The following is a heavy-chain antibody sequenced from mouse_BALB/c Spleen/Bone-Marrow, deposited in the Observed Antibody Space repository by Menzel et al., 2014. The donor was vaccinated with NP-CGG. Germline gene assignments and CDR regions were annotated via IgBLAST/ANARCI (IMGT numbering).Heavy chain of an antibody. J-gene: IGHJ4*01. CDR1: GFNIXDTY. D-gene: IGHD1-1*01. CDR2: IDPANGNT. CDR3: ARYYYRTMDY. Sequence: VQLQQSGAELVKPGASVKLSCTASGFNIXDTYMHWVKLRPEQGLEWIGRIDPANGNTKYDPKFQGRATVTADTSSSTAYLQLSSLTSEDTAVYYCARYYYRTMDYWGQGTSVTVSS. V-gene: IGHV14-3*02.